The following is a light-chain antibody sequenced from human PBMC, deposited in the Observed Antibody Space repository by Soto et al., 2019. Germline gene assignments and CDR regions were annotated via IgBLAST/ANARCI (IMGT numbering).Light chain of an antibody. CDR2: EGS. CDR3: CSYVSSSTYV. CDR1: SSDVGSGSHNL. J-gene: IGLJ1*01. V-gene: IGLV2-23*01. Sequence: QSVLTQPASVSGSPGQSITIPCTGTSSDVGSGSHNLVSWYQQRPGKAPKLMIYEGSKRPTGVSNRFSGSKSGITASLTISALQDEQEADYSCCSYVSSSTYVFGTGTKGTV.